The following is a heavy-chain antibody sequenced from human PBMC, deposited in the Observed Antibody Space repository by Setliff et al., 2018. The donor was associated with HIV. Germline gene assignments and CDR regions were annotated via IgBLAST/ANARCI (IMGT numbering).Heavy chain of an antibody. J-gene: IGHJ4*02. Sequence: ASVKVSCKASGYTFTDYYIHWVRQAPGQGPEWMGWINPNSGGTNYAQRFRGRVTMTRDTSMNTAYLEFSGLRSDDTAVYYCARQLSNSLDFWGQGAQVTVS. D-gene: IGHD7-27*01. CDR1: GYTFTDYY. V-gene: IGHV1-2*02. CDR2: INPNSGGT. CDR3: ARQLSNSLDF.